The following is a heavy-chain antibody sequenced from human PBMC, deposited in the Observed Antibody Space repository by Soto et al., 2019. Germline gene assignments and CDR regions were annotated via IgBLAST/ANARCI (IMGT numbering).Heavy chain of an antibody. J-gene: IGHJ6*02. V-gene: IGHV4-39*01. Sequence: SETLSLTCTVSGDSISSSSYYWGWIRQPPGKGLEWIGSIYYSGSIYYNPSLKSRVTIAVDTSKNQFSLELSSVTAADTALYYCARLVLRLEYYYYGMDVWGQGTSLTVSS. D-gene: IGHD3-16*01. CDR3: ARLVLRLEYYYYGMDV. CDR2: IYYSGSI. CDR1: GDSISSSSYY.